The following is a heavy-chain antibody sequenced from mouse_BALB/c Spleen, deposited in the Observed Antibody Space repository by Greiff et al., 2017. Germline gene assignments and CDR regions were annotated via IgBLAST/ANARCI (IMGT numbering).Heavy chain of an antibody. V-gene: IGHV1S137*01. CDR2: ISTYNGNT. Sequence: QVQLKESGPEVVRPGVSVKISCKGSGYTFTDYAMHWVKQRHAKSLEWIGVISTYNGNTNYNQKFKGKATMTVDKSSSSAYMELARLTSADSAIFFCARSYYYASSYCAMDYWGQGTSVTVSA. J-gene: IGHJ4*01. CDR3: ARSYYYASSYCAMDY. D-gene: IGHD1-1*01. CDR1: GYTFTDYA.